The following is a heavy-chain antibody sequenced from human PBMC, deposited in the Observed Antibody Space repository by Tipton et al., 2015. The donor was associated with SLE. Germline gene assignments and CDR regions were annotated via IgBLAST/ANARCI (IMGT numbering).Heavy chain of an antibody. CDR3: ARDSGDVLTGYYKGDAFDI. V-gene: IGHV3-53*01. J-gene: IGHJ3*02. CDR1: GFIISDNY. Sequence: SLRLSCAASGFIISDNYMSWVRQAPGKGLEWVSIIYRGGNTYYADSVKGRFIISRDNSKNTLYLQMSSLRADDTAVYYCARDSGDVLTGYYKGDAFDIWGQGTMVSVSS. D-gene: IGHD3-9*01. CDR2: IYRGGNT.